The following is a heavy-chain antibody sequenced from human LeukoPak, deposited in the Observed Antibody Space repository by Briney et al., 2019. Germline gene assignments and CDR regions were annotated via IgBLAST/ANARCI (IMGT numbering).Heavy chain of an antibody. J-gene: IGHJ5*02. CDR1: GFTFSSYG. D-gene: IGHD6-13*01. V-gene: IGHV3-33*01. CDR3: ARRAGWKAAAGSWFDP. Sequence: GGSLRLSCAASGFTFSSYGMHWVRQAPGKGLEWVAVIWYDGSNKYYADSVKGRFTISRDNSKNTLYLQMNSLRAEDTAVYYCARRAGWKAAAGSWFDPWGQGTLVTVSS. CDR2: IWYDGSNK.